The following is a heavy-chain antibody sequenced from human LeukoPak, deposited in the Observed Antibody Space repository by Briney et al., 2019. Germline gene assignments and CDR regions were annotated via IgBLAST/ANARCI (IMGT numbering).Heavy chain of an antibody. CDR3: ARHQHYYGSGSYSGIDY. D-gene: IGHD3-10*01. V-gene: IGHV5-51*01. CDR2: IYPGDSDT. CDR1: GYSFTSYW. Sequence: GESLKISCKGSGYSFTSYWIGWVRQMPGKGLEWMGLIYPGDSDTRYSPSFQGQVTISADKSISTAYLQWSSLKASDTAMYYCARHQHYYGSGSYSGIDYWGQGTLVTVSS. J-gene: IGHJ4*02.